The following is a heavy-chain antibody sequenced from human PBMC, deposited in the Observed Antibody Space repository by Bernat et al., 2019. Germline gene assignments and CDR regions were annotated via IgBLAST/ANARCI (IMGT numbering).Heavy chain of an antibody. V-gene: IGHV1-46*03. CDR2: INPSGGST. CDR1: GYTFTSYY. Sequence: QVQLVQSGAEVKKPGASVKVSCKASGYTFTSYYMHWVRQAPGQGLEWMGIINPSGGSTSYAQKFQGRVTMTRDTSTSTVYMELSSLRSEDTAVYYCAREWHDSSGYYYPEDYFDYWGQGTLVTV. CDR3: AREWHDSSGYYYPEDYFDY. D-gene: IGHD3-22*01. J-gene: IGHJ4*02.